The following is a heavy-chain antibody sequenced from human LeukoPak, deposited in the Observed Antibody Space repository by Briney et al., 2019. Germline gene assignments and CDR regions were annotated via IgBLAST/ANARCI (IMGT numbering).Heavy chain of an antibody. CDR3: ARLSSGYYPPFDY. V-gene: IGHV4-59*08. J-gene: IGHJ4*02. D-gene: IGHD3-22*01. Sequence: SETLCLTCTVSGGSISGYYWNWIRQPPGKGLEWIAYISYSGSTSYNPSLKSRVTISVDTSNNQFSLGLTSVTAADTAVYYCARLSSGYYPPFDYWGQGTLVTVSS. CDR1: GGSISGYY. CDR2: ISYSGST.